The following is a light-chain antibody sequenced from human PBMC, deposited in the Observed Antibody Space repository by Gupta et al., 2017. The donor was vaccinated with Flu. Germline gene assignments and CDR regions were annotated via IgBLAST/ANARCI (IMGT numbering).Light chain of an antibody. CDR3: QQRSNLQT. CDR2: DAS. V-gene: IGKV3-11*01. J-gene: IGKJ1*01. CDR1: QSVGSY. Sequence: EIVLTQSPATLSLSPGERATLSCRASQSVGSYLAWYQQKPGQAPRLLIYDASNRATGIPARFSGSGSGTDFTLTISSLEPEDFAIYYWQQRSNLQTFGQGTKVEIK.